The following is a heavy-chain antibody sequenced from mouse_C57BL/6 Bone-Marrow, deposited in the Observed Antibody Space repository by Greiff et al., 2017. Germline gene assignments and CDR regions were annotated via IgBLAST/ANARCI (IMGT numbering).Heavy chain of an antibody. J-gene: IGHJ4*01. Sequence: VQLKESGPELVKPGASVKISCKASGYSFTDYNMNWVKQSNGKSLEWIGVINPNFGTTSYNQKFKGKATLTVDQSSSTAYMQLNSLTSEDSAVYYCARGYDYDYAMDYWGQGTSVTVSS. D-gene: IGHD2-4*01. CDR2: INPNFGTT. V-gene: IGHV1-39*01. CDR1: GYSFTDYN. CDR3: ARGYDYDYAMDY.